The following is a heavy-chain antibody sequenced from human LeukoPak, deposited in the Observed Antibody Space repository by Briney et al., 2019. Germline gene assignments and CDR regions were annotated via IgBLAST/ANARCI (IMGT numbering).Heavy chain of an antibody. CDR1: GGSISSYY. D-gene: IGHD2-15*01. CDR3: ARGRYCSGGSCYLVY. Sequence: SETLSLTCTVSGGSISSYYWSRIRQPPGKGLEWIGYIYYSGNTNYNPSLKSRVTISVDTSKNQFSLKLNSVTAADTAVYYCARGRYCSGGSCYLVYWGQGTLVTVSS. V-gene: IGHV4-59*01. J-gene: IGHJ4*02. CDR2: IYYSGNT.